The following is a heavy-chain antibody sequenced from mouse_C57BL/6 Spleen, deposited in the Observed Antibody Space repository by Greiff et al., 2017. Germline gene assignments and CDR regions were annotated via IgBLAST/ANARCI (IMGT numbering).Heavy chain of an antibody. J-gene: IGHJ3*01. V-gene: IGHV1-53*01. CDR1: GYTFTSYW. CDR3: ARVEGNYVAWFAY. CDR2: INPSNGGT. Sequence: QVQLQQPGTELVKPGASVKLSCKASGYTFTSYWMHWVKQRPGQGLEWIGNINPSNGGTNYNEKFKSKATLTVDKSSSPAYMQLSSLTSEDSAVYDCARVEGNYVAWFAYWGQGTLVTVSA. D-gene: IGHD1-1*01.